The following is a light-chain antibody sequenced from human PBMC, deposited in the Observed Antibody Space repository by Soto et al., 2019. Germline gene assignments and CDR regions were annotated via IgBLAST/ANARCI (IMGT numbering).Light chain of an antibody. CDR2: RVS. J-gene: IGKJ1*01. Sequence: VMTPSPVSLPVTPGEPASISCRSSRSLLHKNGNTYLNWFQQRPGHSPRRLVYRVSNRDSGVPDNFSGSGSGTNFTLKISSVEAEDIGVYYCMQGTQWPRTFGQGTKVDIK. CDR3: MQGTQWPRT. V-gene: IGKV2-30*02. CDR1: RSLLHKNGNTY.